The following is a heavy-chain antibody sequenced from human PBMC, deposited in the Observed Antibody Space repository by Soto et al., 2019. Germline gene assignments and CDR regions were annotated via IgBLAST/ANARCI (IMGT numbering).Heavy chain of an antibody. J-gene: IGHJ4*02. CDR2: ISSGSSDT. V-gene: IGHV3-21*04. D-gene: IGHD3-10*01. CDR1: GFTFSRVS. Sequence: PGGSLRLSCEASGFTFSRVSMNWVRQVPGKGLEWVASISSGSSDTWYADSVKGRFIISRDNAQNSLYLQMNSLRAEDTALYYCARDVWSRASGPPDSWGQGTLVTVSS. CDR3: ARDVWSRASGPPDS.